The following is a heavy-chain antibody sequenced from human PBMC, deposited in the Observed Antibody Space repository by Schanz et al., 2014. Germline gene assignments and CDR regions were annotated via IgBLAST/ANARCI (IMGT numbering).Heavy chain of an antibody. J-gene: IGHJ4*02. CDR3: AKVWGSDYFYPFDY. D-gene: IGHD3-22*01. CDR1: GFTFSDYY. Sequence: QVQLEESGGGLVTPGGSLRLSCAASGFTFSDYYMSWVRQAPGKGLEWVSYISSVGISKYYADSVKGRFTISRDNSKNTLYLQMSSLRAEDTAVYYCAKVWGSDYFYPFDYWGQGTLVTVSS. CDR2: ISSVGISK. V-gene: IGHV3-11*01.